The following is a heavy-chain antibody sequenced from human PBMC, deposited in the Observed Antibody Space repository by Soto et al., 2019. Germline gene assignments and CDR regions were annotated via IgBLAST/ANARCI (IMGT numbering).Heavy chain of an antibody. CDR2: ISGSGGST. CDR3: AKAPSDYHLYFDY. Sequence: GGSLRLSCAASGFTFSSYAMSWVRQAPGKGLGWVSAISGSGGSTYYADSVKGRFTISRDNSKNTLYLQMNSLRAEDTAVYYCAKAPSDYHLYFDYWGQGTLVTVSS. D-gene: IGHD4-17*01. J-gene: IGHJ4*02. CDR1: GFTFSSYA. V-gene: IGHV3-23*01.